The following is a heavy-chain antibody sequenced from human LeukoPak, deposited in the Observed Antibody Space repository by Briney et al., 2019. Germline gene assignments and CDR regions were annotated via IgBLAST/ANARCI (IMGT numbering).Heavy chain of an antibody. CDR3: AKDPGYSGYGYFDY. CDR2: ISGSGGST. Sequence: GGSLRLSCAASGFTFSSYAMSWVRQAPGKGLEWVSAISGSGGSTYYADSVKGRFTISRDNSKNTLYLQMNGLRAEDTAVYYCAKDPGYSGYGYFDYWGQGTLVTVSS. CDR1: GFTFSSYA. V-gene: IGHV3-23*01. J-gene: IGHJ4*02. D-gene: IGHD5-12*01.